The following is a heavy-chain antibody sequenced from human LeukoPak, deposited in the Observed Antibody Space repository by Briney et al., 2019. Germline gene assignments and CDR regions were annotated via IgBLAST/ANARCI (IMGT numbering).Heavy chain of an antibody. J-gene: IGHJ6*02. CDR3: ARDPPTVTTFDYYYGMDV. CDR2: IIPILGIA. CDR1: GGTFSSYA. Sequence: SVKVSCKASGGTFSSYAISWVRQAPGQGLEWMGRIIPILGIANYAQKFQGRVTITADNSTSTAYMELSSLRSEDTAVYYCARDPPTVTTFDYYYGMDVWGQGTTVTVSS. D-gene: IGHD4-17*01. V-gene: IGHV1-69*04.